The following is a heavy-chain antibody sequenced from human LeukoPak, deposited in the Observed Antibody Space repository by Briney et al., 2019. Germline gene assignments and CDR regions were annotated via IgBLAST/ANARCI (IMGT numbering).Heavy chain of an antibody. J-gene: IGHJ4*02. D-gene: IGHD3-3*01. CDR2: IYHSGST. Sequence: SETLSLTXAVSGYSISSGYYWGWIRQPPGKGLECIGSIYHSGSTYYNPSLKSRVTISVDTSKNQFSLKLSSVTAADTAAYYCARYDFWSGYCWDYRGQGTLVTVSS. CDR1: GYSISSGYY. V-gene: IGHV4-38-2*01. CDR3: ARYDFWSGYCWDY.